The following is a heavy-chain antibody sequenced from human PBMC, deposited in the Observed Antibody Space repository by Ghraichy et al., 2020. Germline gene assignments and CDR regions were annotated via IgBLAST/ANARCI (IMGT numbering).Heavy chain of an antibody. Sequence: GGSLRLSCAAFGFTFSNYAMSWVRQAPGKGLEWVSAISGSGGSTYHADSVKGRFTISRDNSKNTLYLQMNSLRAEDTAVYYCAKGGRDDYIWVSYRYILYYDYTMDVWGQGTTVTVSS. CDR2: ISGSGGST. D-gene: IGHD3-16*02. V-gene: IGHV3-23*01. CDR1: GFTFSNYA. CDR3: AKGGRDDYIWVSYRYILYYDYTMDV. J-gene: IGHJ6*02.